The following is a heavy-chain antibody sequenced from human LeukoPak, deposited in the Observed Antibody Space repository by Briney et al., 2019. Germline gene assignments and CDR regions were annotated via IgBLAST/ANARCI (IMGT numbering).Heavy chain of an antibody. CDR1: GGSISSSSYY. J-gene: IGHJ6*03. Sequence: SGTLSLTWTVSGGSISSSSYYWGRIRQPPGKGLDWIGGIYYNWSTYCNPSVKSRVTISVDTSKNNFSLKLSSVTDADRAVYYCARVSAVVDNYYYYYYMDVWGKGTTVTVSS. CDR3: ARVSAVVDNYYYYYYMDV. V-gene: IGHV4-39*07. CDR2: IYYNWST. D-gene: IGHD2-2*01.